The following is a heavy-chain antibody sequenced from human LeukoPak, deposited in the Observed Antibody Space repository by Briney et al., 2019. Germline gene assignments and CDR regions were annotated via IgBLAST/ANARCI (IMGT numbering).Heavy chain of an antibody. Sequence: SETLSLTCTVSGGSISSYYWSWIRQPPGKGLEWIGYIYYSGSTNYNPSLKSRVTISVDTSKNQFSLKLSSVTAAGTAVYYCARGFTYYDFWSGYSFDYWGQGTLVTVSS. D-gene: IGHD3-3*01. V-gene: IGHV4-59*01. J-gene: IGHJ4*02. CDR1: GGSISSYY. CDR2: IYYSGST. CDR3: ARGFTYYDFWSGYSFDY.